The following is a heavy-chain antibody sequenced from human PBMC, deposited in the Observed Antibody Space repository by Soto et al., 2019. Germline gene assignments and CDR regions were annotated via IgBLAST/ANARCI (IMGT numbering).Heavy chain of an antibody. CDR1: GGSISSYY. J-gene: IGHJ6*02. Sequence: PSETLSLTCTVSGGSISSYYWSWIRQPPGKGLEWIGYIYYSGSTNYNPSLKSRVTISVDTPKNQFSLKLSSVTAADTAVYYCARDRRDGYNYGYYYYYGMDVWGQGTTVTVSS. CDR3: ARDRRDGYNYGYYYYYGMDV. V-gene: IGHV4-59*01. D-gene: IGHD5-12*01. CDR2: IYYSGST.